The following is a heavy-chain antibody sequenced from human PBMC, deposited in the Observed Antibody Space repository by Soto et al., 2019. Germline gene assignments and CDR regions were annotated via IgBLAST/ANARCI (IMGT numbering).Heavy chain of an antibody. Sequence: QVQLVQSGAEVKKPGSSVKVSCKASGGTFSSYAISWVRQAPGQGLEWMGGIIPIFGTANYAQKFQGRVTITADKSTSTAYMELSSQRSEDTAVYYCARDPGRALSAAGTLYYGMDVWGQGTTVTVSS. CDR1: GGTFSSYA. D-gene: IGHD6-13*01. J-gene: IGHJ6*02. V-gene: IGHV1-69*06. CDR2: IIPIFGTA. CDR3: ARDPGRALSAAGTLYYGMDV.